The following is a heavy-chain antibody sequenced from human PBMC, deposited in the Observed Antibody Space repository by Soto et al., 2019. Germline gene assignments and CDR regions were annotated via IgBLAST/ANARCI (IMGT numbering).Heavy chain of an antibody. D-gene: IGHD1-1*01. CDR3: VRDGTKTLRDWFDP. V-gene: IGHV4-4*07. CDR2: IYATGTT. CDR1: GASIIGFY. Sequence: SETLSLTCTVSGASIIGFYWSWIRKSAGKGLEWIGRIYATGTTDYNPSLKSRVMMSVDASKKQFSLKLRSVTAVDTAVYYCVRDGTKTLRDWFDPWGQGMSVTVSS. J-gene: IGHJ5*02.